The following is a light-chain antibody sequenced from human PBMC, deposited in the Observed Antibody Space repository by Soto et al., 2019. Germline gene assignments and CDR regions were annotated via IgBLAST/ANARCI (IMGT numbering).Light chain of an antibody. CDR2: QDS. CDR3: QAWHSRTLYV. CDR1: KLGDKY. J-gene: IGLJ1*01. Sequence: SYELTQPPSVSVSPGQTASITCSGDKLGDKYACWYQQKPGQSPVLVIYQDSKRPSGIPERFSGSNSGNTATLTISGTQAMDEADYYCQAWHSRTLYVFGTGTKVTVL. V-gene: IGLV3-1*01.